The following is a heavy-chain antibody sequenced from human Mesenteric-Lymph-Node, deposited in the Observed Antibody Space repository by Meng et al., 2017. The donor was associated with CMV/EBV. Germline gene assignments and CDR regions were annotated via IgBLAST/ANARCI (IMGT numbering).Heavy chain of an antibody. CDR2: IYHSGST. J-gene: IGHJ5*02. CDR1: GYSISSGYY. CDR3: ARDGGGSGEASSSWIWFDP. V-gene: IGHV4-38-2*02. Sequence: SETLSLTCTVSGYSISSGYYWGWIRQPPGKGLEWIGSIYHSGSTYYNPSLKSRVTISVDTSKNQFSLKLNSMTAADTAVYYCARDGGGSGEASSSWIWFDPWGRGTLVTVSS. D-gene: IGHD6-13*01.